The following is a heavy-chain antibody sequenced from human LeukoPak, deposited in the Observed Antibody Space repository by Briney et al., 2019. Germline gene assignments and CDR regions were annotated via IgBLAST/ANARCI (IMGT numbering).Heavy chain of an antibody. Sequence: PGGSLRLSCAASGFTFDDYAMHWVRQAPGKGLEWVSGISWNSGGIGYADSVKGRFTISRDNAKNSLYLQMNSLRAEDMALYYCAKDIRGHVTYAFDIWGQGTMVTVSS. V-gene: IGHV3-9*03. J-gene: IGHJ3*02. CDR1: GFTFDDYA. CDR2: ISWNSGGI. D-gene: IGHD2/OR15-2a*01. CDR3: AKDIRGHVTYAFDI.